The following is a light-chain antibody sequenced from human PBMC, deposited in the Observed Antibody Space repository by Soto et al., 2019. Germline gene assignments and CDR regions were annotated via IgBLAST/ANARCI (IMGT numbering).Light chain of an antibody. CDR1: QTISSW. V-gene: IGKV1-5*03. CDR3: QQYDSYSYT. Sequence: DIQMTQSPSTLSGSVGDRVTITCRASQTISSWLAWYQQKPGKAPKLLIYKASTLKSGVPSRFSGSGSGTEFTLTISSLQPDDFATYYCQQYDSYSYTFGQGTKVDI. J-gene: IGKJ2*01. CDR2: KAS.